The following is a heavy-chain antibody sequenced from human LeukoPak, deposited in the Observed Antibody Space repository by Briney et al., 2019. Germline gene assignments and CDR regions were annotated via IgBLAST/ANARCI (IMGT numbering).Heavy chain of an antibody. CDR2: ISGSGGST. V-gene: IGHV3-23*01. Sequence: GGSLRLSCAASGFTFSSYAMGWVRQAPGKGLEWVSAISGSGGSTYYADSVKGRFTISRDNSKDTLYLQMNSLRAEDTAVYYCARASGFAGELDYWGQGTLVTVSS. D-gene: IGHD3-10*01. CDR1: GFTFSSYA. J-gene: IGHJ4*02. CDR3: ARASGFAGELDY.